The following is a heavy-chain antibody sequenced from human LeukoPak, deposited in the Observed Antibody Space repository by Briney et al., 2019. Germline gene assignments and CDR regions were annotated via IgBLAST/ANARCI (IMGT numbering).Heavy chain of an antibody. CDR3: ARQDSEGRWPNDY. V-gene: IGHV4-39*01. CDR1: GGSISSSSYY. CDR2: ISYSGST. J-gene: IGHJ4*02. D-gene: IGHD5-24*01. Sequence: SETLSLTCAVSGGSISSSSYYWGWIRQPPGKGLEWIGSISYSGSTYFNPSLKSRVTISVDTSKNQFSLKLTSVTATDTAMYYCARQDSEGRWPNDYWGQGTLVTVSS.